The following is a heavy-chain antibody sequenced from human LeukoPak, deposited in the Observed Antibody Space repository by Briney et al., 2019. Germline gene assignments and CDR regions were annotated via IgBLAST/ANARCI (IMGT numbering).Heavy chain of an antibody. J-gene: IGHJ4*02. CDR3: AKVETAAAATLRGFDY. Sequence: GGSLRLSCAASGFTFSSYAMSWGRQAPGKGLEGVSSIGGSGGSTHYADSVKGRFTISRDNSKNTLYLQMNSLRAEDTAVYYCAKVETAAAATLRGFDYWGQGTLVTVSS. D-gene: IGHD6-13*01. CDR2: IGGSGGST. V-gene: IGHV3-23*01. CDR1: GFTFSSYA.